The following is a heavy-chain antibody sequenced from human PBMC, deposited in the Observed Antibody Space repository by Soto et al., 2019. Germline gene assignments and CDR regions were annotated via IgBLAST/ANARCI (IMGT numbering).Heavy chain of an antibody. D-gene: IGHD3-3*01. CDR3: ARGTYYDFWSGPGSWFDP. V-gene: IGHV4-30-2*01. CDR2: IYHSGST. J-gene: IGHJ5*02. CDR1: GGSISSGGYS. Sequence: SETLSLTCAVSGGSISSGGYSWSWIRQPPGKGLEWIGYIYHSGSTYYNPSLKSRVTISVDRSKNQFSLKLSSVTAADTAVYYCARGTYYDFWSGPGSWFDPWGQGTLVTVSS.